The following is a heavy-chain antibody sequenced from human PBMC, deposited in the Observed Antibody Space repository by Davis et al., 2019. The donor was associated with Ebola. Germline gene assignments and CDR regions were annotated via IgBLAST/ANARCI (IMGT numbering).Heavy chain of an antibody. CDR3: ARTFDS. CDR1: GGSINSGGYS. J-gene: IGHJ4*02. Sequence: PSETLSLTCAVSGGSINSGGYSWSWVRQPPRKGLEWIGYIFYSGSAYYNPSLKSRVTISVGRSKNQFSLNLTSVTAADTAVYYRARTFDSWGQGILVTVSS. CDR2: IFYSGSA. V-gene: IGHV4-30-2*01.